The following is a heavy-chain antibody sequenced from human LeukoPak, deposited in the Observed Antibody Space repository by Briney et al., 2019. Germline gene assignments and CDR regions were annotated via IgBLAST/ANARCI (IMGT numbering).Heavy chain of an antibody. V-gene: IGHV1-24*01. D-gene: IGHD5-18*01. J-gene: IGHJ5*02. CDR3: ATVGLPPNWFDP. CDR2: FDPEDGET. Sequence: ASVKVSCKVSGYTLTELSMHWVRQAPGKGLEWMGGFDPEDGETIYAQKFQGRVTMTEDTSTDTAYMELSSLRSEGTAVYYCATVGLPPNWFDPWGQGTLVTVSS. CDR1: GYTLTELS.